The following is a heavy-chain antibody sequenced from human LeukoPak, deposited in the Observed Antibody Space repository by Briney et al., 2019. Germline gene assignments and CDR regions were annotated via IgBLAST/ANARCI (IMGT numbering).Heavy chain of an antibody. Sequence: ASVKVSCKASGYTFTGYYMHWVRQAPGQGLEWMGIINPSGGSTSYAQKFQGRVTMTRDMSTGTVYMELSSLRSEDTAVYYCARASYDAFEGPDYWGQGTLVTVSS. J-gene: IGHJ4*02. CDR3: ARASYDAFEGPDY. V-gene: IGHV1-46*01. CDR2: INPSGGST. CDR1: GYTFTGYY. D-gene: IGHD3-22*01.